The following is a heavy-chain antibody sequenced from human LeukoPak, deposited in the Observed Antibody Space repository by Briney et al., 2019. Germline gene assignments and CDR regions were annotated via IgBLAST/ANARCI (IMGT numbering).Heavy chain of an antibody. CDR3: ARAAAHSMPNIVVVVAAYYFDY. CDR1: GGSFSGYY. Sequence: SETLSLTCAVYGGSFSGYYWSWIRQPPGKGLEWIGEINHSGSTNYNPSLKSRVTISVDTSKNLFSLKLSSVTAADTAVYYCARAAAHSMPNIVVVVAAYYFDYWGQGTLVTVSS. CDR2: INHSGST. J-gene: IGHJ4*02. D-gene: IGHD2-15*01. V-gene: IGHV4-34*01.